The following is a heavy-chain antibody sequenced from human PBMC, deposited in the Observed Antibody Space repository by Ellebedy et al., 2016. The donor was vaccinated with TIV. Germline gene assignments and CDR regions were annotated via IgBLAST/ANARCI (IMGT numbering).Heavy chain of an antibody. CDR2: ISSKSTYK. Sequence: GGSLRLSCAASGFTFSGYSMNWVRQAPGKGLEWVSSISSKSTYKYYADSVKGRFTISRDNAKNSLFLQMTSLRAEDTAVYYRATDFYGPGENWFDPWGQGTLVTVSS. CDR3: ATDFYGPGENWFDP. J-gene: IGHJ5*02. CDR1: GFTFSGYS. V-gene: IGHV3-21*01. D-gene: IGHD2/OR15-2a*01.